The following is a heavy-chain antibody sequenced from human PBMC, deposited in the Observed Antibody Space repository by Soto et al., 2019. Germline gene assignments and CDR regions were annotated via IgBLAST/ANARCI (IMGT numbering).Heavy chain of an antibody. D-gene: IGHD3-22*01. CDR2: IVIGRGNT. Sequence: SVKVSCKASGFTFTSSAVQWVRQTRGQRLEWIGWIVIGRGNTNYAQKFQERVTITRDMSTSTAYMELSSLRSEDTAVYYCAADLYDSSDVKDLGVYWGRGTLVTVS. CDR1: GFTFTSSA. V-gene: IGHV1-58*01. J-gene: IGHJ4*02. CDR3: AADLYDSSDVKDLGVY.